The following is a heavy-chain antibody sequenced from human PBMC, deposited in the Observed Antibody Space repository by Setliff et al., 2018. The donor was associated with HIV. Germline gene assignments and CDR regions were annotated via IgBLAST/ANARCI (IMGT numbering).Heavy chain of an antibody. V-gene: IGHV4-4*07. D-gene: IGHD3-22*01. CDR2: IYTSGST. CDR3: ARGGGYYYDNSGYPTWYYFDY. CDR1: GGSISSYY. J-gene: IGHJ4*02. Sequence: SETLSLTCTVSGGSISSYYWSWIRQPAGKGLEWIGRIYTSGSTNYNPSLKSRVTMSVDTSKNQFSLKLSSVTAADTAVYYCARGGGYYYDNSGYPTWYYFDYWGQGSLVTV.